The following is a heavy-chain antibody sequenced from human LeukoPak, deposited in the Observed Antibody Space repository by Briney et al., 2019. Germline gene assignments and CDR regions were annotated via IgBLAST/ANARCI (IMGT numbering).Heavy chain of an antibody. CDR1: GFTFDDYA. V-gene: IGHV3-43D*03. CDR2: ISWDGGST. J-gene: IGHJ4*02. Sequence: GGSLRLSCAASGFTFDDYAMHWVRQAPGKGLEWVSLISWDGGSTYYADSVKGRFTISRDNSKNTLYLQMNSLRAEDTAVYYCAKVYSAGWYPGYFDYWGQGTLVTVSS. D-gene: IGHD6-19*01. CDR3: AKVYSAGWYPGYFDY.